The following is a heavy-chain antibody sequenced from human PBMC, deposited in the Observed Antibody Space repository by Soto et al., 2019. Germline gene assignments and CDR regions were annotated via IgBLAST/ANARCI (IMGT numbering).Heavy chain of an antibody. J-gene: IGHJ5*02. V-gene: IGHV3-7*01. D-gene: IGHD6-19*01. CDR2: IKQDGSEK. CDR3: ASGSSGWYWFDP. Sequence: EVQLVESGGGLVQPGGSLRLSCAASGFTFSSYWMSWVRQAPGKGLEWVANIKQDGSEKYYVDSVKGRFTISRDNAKNSLYLQMSSLRAEDTAVYYCASGSSGWYWFDPWCQGTLVTVSS. CDR1: GFTFSSYW.